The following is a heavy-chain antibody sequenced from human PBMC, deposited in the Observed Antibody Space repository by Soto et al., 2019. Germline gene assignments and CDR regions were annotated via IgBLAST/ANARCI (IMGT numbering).Heavy chain of an antibody. Sequence: SETLSLTCTVSGGSISSYYWSWIRQPPGKGLEWIGYIYYSGSTNYNPSLKSRVTISVDTSKNQFSLKLSSVTAADTAVYYCARATYIWGSYRPDSYFDLWGRGTLVTVSS. CDR2: IYYSGST. J-gene: IGHJ2*01. D-gene: IGHD3-16*02. V-gene: IGHV4-59*01. CDR1: GGSISSYY. CDR3: ARATYIWGSYRPDSYFDL.